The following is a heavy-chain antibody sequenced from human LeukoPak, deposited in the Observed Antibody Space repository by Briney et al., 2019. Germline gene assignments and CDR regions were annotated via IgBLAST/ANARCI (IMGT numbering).Heavy chain of an antibody. CDR1: GFTFSSYG. V-gene: IGHV3-33*01. D-gene: IGHD3-16*02. Sequence: PGGSLRLSCAATGFTFSSYGKPWVRQAPGKGLERVAVIWYDGSNKCYADSVKGRFTISRDNSKNTLYLQMNSLRAEDTAVYYCARDPVHDYVWGSYRYHLGYGMDVWGQGTTVTVSS. CDR3: ARDPVHDYVWGSYRYHLGYGMDV. CDR2: IWYDGSNK. J-gene: IGHJ6*02.